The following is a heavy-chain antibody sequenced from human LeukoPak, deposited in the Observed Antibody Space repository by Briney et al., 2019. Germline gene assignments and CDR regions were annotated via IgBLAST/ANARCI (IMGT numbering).Heavy chain of an antibody. CDR2: INPNSGGT. CDR3: AREDGSGSWYLFDY. V-gene: IGHV1-2*02. Sequence: ASVKVSCKASGYTFNGYYIHWVRQAPGQGREWMGWINPNSGGTNYAQKFQGRVTMTRDTSISTAYMELSRLRSDDTAVYYCAREDGSGSWYLFDYWGQGTLVTVSS. J-gene: IGHJ4*02. D-gene: IGHD3-10*01. CDR1: GYTFNGYY.